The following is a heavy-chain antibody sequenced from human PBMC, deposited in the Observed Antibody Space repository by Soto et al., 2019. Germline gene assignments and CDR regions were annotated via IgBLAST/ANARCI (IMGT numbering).Heavy chain of an antibody. D-gene: IGHD6-13*01. CDR2: ISYDGSNK. CDR1: GFTFSSYG. CDR3: AKDQYSSSLDAFDI. J-gene: IGHJ3*02. Sequence: QVQLVESGGGVVQPGRSLRLSCAASGFTFSSYGMHWVRQAPGKGLERVAVISYDGSNKYYADSVKGRFTISRDNSKNTLYLQMNSLRAEDTAVYYCAKDQYSSSLDAFDIWGQGTMVTVSS. V-gene: IGHV3-30*18.